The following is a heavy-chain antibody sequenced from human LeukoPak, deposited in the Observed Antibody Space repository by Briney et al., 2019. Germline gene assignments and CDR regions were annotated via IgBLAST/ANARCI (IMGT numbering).Heavy chain of an antibody. Sequence: ASVKVSCKASGCTFTSYAISWVRQPPGQGLEWMGGMIPIFGRANYAKKFQGRVTITADESTSTASMKLSSLRSEDTAVYYCARGTYDRRGYYPYWGQGTLVTGAS. D-gene: IGHD3-22*01. CDR2: MIPIFGRA. CDR1: GCTFTSYA. V-gene: IGHV1-69*13. J-gene: IGHJ4*02. CDR3: ARGTYDRRGYYPY.